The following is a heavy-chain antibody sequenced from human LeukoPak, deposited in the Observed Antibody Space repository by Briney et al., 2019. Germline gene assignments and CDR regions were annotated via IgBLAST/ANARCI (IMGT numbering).Heavy chain of an antibody. V-gene: IGHV4-34*01. CDR3: ARDLSGYFDY. J-gene: IGHJ4*02. CDR1: GGSFSGYY. Sequence: PSETLSLTCAVYGGSFSGYYWSWIRQPPGKGLEWIGEINHSGSTNYNPSLKGRVTISVDTSKNQFSLKLSSVTAADTAVYYCARDLSGYFDYWGQGTLVTVSS. D-gene: IGHD3-3*01. CDR2: INHSGST.